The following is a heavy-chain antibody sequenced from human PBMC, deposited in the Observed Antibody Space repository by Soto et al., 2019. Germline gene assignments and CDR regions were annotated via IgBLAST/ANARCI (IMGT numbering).Heavy chain of an antibody. Sequence: EVQLVESGGGLVQPGVSLRLSCAASGFTFSSYSMNWVRQAPGRGLEWVSYISSSSGVIYYADSVKGRFTISRDNAKNSLYLQMNSLRAEDTAVYYCARDQDYWGQGTLVTVAS. CDR3: ARDQDY. V-gene: IGHV3-48*01. CDR1: GFTFSSYS. J-gene: IGHJ4*02. CDR2: ISSSSGVI.